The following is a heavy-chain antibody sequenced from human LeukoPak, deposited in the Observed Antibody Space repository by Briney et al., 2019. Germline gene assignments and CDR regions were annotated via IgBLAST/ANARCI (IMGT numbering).Heavy chain of an antibody. Sequence: SETLSLTCTVSGGSISSYYWSWIRQPPGKGLEWIGYIYTSGSTNYNPSLKSRVTISVDTSKNQFSLKLSSVTAADTAVYYCARGFRGSHREAFYYWGQGTLVTVSS. J-gene: IGHJ4*02. CDR3: ARGFRGSHREAFYY. CDR2: IYTSGST. V-gene: IGHV4-4*09. CDR1: GGSISSYY. D-gene: IGHD1-26*01.